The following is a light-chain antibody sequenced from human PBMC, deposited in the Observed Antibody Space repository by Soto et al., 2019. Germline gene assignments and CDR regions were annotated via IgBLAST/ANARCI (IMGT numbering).Light chain of an antibody. Sequence: EIVLTKSPATLSVSQGERAALSCRASQSVSNNLAWYQQTPGQPPRLLIFGAPTRATGIPARFSGSGSEAEFALTITTLQSEDFAVYSCQQYSVWPLTFGGGAKV. CDR2: GAP. CDR3: QQYSVWPLT. CDR1: QSVSNN. V-gene: IGKV3D-15*01. J-gene: IGKJ4*01.